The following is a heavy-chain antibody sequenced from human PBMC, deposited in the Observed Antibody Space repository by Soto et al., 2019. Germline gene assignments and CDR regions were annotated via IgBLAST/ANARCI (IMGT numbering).Heavy chain of an antibody. D-gene: IGHD2-15*01. V-gene: IGHV1-2*04. Sequence: ASVKASCKASGYTFTGYYMHCVRQAPGQGLEWMGWINPNSGGTNYAQKFQGWVTMTRDTSISTAYMELSRLRSDDTAVYYCARDSPLGYCSGGSCYSLAFDYWGQGTLVTVSS. CDR1: GYTFTGYY. J-gene: IGHJ4*02. CDR3: ARDSPLGYCSGGSCYSLAFDY. CDR2: INPNSGGT.